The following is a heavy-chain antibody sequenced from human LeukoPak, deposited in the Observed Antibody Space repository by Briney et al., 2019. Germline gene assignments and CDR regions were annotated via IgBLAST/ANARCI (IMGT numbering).Heavy chain of an antibody. CDR2: IYYSGST. CDR1: GGSISSSSYY. D-gene: IGHD3-3*01. Sequence: PSETLSLTCTVSGGSISSSSYYWGWLRQPPGKGLEWIGSIYYSGSTYYNPSLKSRVTISVDTSKNQFSLKLSSVTAADTAVYYCARHKYDFSCYWFDPWGQGTLVTVSS. J-gene: IGHJ5*02. V-gene: IGHV4-39*01. CDR3: ARHKYDFSCYWFDP.